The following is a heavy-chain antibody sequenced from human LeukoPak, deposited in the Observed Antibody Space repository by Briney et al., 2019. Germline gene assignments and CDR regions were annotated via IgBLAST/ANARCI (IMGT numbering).Heavy chain of an antibody. CDR2: IYYSGST. V-gene: IGHV4-31*03. D-gene: IGHD3-3*01. Sequence: SSETLSLTCTVSGGSISSSGYFWSWIRQRPGKGLEWMGYIYYSGSTYSNPSLKSRLTISADTSKNQFPLKLISVTAADTAVYYCARAPRSHYFDYWGQGTLVTVSS. J-gene: IGHJ4*02. CDR1: GGSISSSGYF. CDR3: ARAPRSHYFDY.